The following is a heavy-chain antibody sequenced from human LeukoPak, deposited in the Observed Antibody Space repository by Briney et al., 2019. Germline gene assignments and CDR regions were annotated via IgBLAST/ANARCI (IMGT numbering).Heavy chain of an antibody. Sequence: SETLSLTCTVSGGSISSYYWGWIRQPPGKGLEWIGSMSYSGSTYYNPSLKSRVTISVDTSKNQFSLKLSSVTAADTAVYYCARGFAHYYGSGSYPPPRYFQHWGQGTLVTVSS. D-gene: IGHD3-10*01. J-gene: IGHJ1*01. CDR2: MSYSGST. V-gene: IGHV4-39*07. CDR1: GGSISSYY. CDR3: ARGFAHYYGSGSYPPPRYFQH.